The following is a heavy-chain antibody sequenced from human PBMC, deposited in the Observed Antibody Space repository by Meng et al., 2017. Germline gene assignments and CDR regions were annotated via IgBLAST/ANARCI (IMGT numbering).Heavy chain of an antibody. CDR3: AHSVLFLYCSSTSCLSWFDP. CDR2: IYWNDDN. D-gene: IGHD2-2*01. V-gene: IGHV2-5*01. CDR1: GFSLSTSGVG. J-gene: IGHJ5*02. Sequence: SGPTLVKPTQTLTLTCTFSGFSLSTSGVGVGWIRQPPGKPLEWLALIYWNDDNRYSPSLKSRLTITKDTSKNQVVLTMTNMDPGDTATYYCAHSVLFLYCSSTSCLSWFDPWGQGTLVTVSS.